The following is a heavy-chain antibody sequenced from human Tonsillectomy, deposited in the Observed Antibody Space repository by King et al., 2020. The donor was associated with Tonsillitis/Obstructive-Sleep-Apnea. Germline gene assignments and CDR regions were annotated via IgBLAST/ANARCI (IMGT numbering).Heavy chain of an antibody. J-gene: IGHJ6*02. CDR2: INHSGST. CDR1: GGSFSGYY. CDR3: ARGWGILVEQAAMGPPYYYYGMDV. V-gene: IGHV4-34*01. Sequence: VQLQQWGAGLLKPSETLSLTCAVYGGSFSGYYWSWIRQPPGKGLEWIGEINHSGSTNYNPYLKSRVTISVDKSKNQFSLKRRSVTAAVTAVFYCARGWGILVEQAAMGPPYYYYGMDVWGQGTTVTVSS. D-gene: IGHD2-2*01.